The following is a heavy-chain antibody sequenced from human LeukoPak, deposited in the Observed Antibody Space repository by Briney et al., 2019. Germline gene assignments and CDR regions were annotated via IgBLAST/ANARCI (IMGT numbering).Heavy chain of an antibody. CDR1: GYTFTSDD. CDR3: AREGYGSAFDI. D-gene: IGHD4-17*01. J-gene: IGHJ3*02. Sequence: ATVKVSCKASGYTFTSDDISWVRQAPGQRLEWMGWISAYNGNTNYAQKLQGRVTMTTDTSTSTAYMELRSLSSDDTAVYYCAREGYGSAFDIWGQGTMVTVSS. V-gene: IGHV1-18*01. CDR2: ISAYNGNT.